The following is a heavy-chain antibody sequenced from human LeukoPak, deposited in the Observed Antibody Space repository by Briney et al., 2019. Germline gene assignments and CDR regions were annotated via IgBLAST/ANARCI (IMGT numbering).Heavy chain of an antibody. Sequence: GGSLRLSCAASGFTFSSYAMSWVRQAPGKGLEWVSAISGSGGSTYYADSVKGRFTISRDNSKNTLYLQMNSPRAEDTAVYYCAKVLPTYYDFWSGPWYWGQGTLVTVSS. CDR3: AKVLPTYYDFWSGPWY. CDR1: GFTFSSYA. D-gene: IGHD3-3*01. J-gene: IGHJ4*02. CDR2: ISGSGGST. V-gene: IGHV3-23*01.